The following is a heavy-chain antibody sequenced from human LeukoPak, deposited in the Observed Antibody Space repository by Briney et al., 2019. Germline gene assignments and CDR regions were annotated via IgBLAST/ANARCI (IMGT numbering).Heavy chain of an antibody. Sequence: GGSLRLSCAASGFTFSDYYMSWIRQAPGKGLEWVSYISSSGSTIYYADSVKGRFTISRDNAKNSLYLQMNSLRAEDTAVYYCASSYYDSSGYYWDWFDPWGQGTLVTVSS. D-gene: IGHD3-22*01. CDR2: ISSSGSTI. CDR1: GFTFSDYY. V-gene: IGHV3-11*04. CDR3: ASSYYDSSGYYWDWFDP. J-gene: IGHJ5*02.